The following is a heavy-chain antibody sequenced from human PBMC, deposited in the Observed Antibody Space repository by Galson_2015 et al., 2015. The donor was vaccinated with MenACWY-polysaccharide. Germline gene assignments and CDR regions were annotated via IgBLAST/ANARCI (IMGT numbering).Heavy chain of an antibody. CDR2: LSPTTGNT. CDR1: GLTFSSYG. CDR3: AKGAAHYGSGNYYDY. Sequence: SLRLSCAGSGLTFSSYGMGWVRQAPGKGLEWVSGLSPTTGNTYYADSVRGRFTISRDNSKNTLYLQMDSLRAEDTALYYCAKGAAHYGSGNYYDYWGRGTQVTVSS. J-gene: IGHJ4*02. D-gene: IGHD3-10*01. V-gene: IGHV3-23*01.